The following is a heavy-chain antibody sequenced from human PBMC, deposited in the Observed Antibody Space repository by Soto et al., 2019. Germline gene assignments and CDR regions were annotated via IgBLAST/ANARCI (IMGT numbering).Heavy chain of an antibody. D-gene: IGHD1-1*01. J-gene: IGHJ6*02. CDR1: GYTFTGFY. CDR2: INPNSGGT. CDR3: ARARRDYYYYGMDV. Sequence: GASVKVSCKASGYTFTGFYMHWVRQAPGQGLEWMGWINPNSGGTNYAQKFQGWVTMTRDTSISTAYMELSRLRSDDTAVYYCARARRDYYYYGMDVWGQGATVTVSS. V-gene: IGHV1-2*04.